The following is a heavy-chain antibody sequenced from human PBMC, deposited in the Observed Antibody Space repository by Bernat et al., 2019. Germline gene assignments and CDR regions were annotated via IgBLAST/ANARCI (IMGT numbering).Heavy chain of an antibody. CDR2: INTYNGNT. CDR3: AAAPSQVPAADIWFDP. V-gene: IGHV1-18*01. Sequence: QVQLLQSGTDVKKPGASLRVSCKASGYTFINYGITWARQAPGQGLGRMGWINTYNGNTNYAQTVQGRVTMTADTSTSTAYMEMTRRRSDDTAVYYCAAAPSQVPAADIWFDPWGQGTLVTVSS. J-gene: IGHJ5*01. D-gene: IGHD2-2*01. CDR1: GYTFINYG.